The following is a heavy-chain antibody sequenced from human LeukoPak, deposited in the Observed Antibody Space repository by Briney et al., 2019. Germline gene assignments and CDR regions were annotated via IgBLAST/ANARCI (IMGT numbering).Heavy chain of an antibody. J-gene: IGHJ6*02. CDR1: GYTFTSYG. CDR3: ARSSSSFAGYYGMDV. V-gene: IGHV1-18*01. D-gene: IGHD6-13*01. Sequence: ASVKVSCKASGYTFTSYGISWVRQAPGQGLERMGWISAYNGNTNYAQKLQGRVTMTTDTSTSTAYMELRSLRSDDTAVYYCARSSSSFAGYYGMDVWGQGTTVTVSS. CDR2: ISAYNGNT.